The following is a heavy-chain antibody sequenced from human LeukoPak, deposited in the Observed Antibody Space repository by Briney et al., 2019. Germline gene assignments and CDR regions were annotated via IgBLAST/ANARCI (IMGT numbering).Heavy chain of an antibody. CDR1: GFTFSSYG. J-gene: IGHJ1*01. D-gene: IGHD6-13*01. Sequence: GGSLRLSCAASGFTFSSYGMHWVRQAPGKGLEWVAVISYDGSNKYYADSVKGRFTISRDNSKNTLYLQMNSLRAEDTAAYYCAHTGGSSWYAEYFQHWGQGTLVTVSS. V-gene: IGHV3-30*03. CDR3: AHTGGSSWYAEYFQH. CDR2: ISYDGSNK.